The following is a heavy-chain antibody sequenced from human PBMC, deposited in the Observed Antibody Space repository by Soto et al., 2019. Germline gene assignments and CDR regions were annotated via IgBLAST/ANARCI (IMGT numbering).Heavy chain of an antibody. CDR2: IWSDGSNK. J-gene: IGHJ3*02. V-gene: IGHV3-33*01. Sequence: GGSLRLSCAASGFTFSSYGMHWVRQAPGKGLEWVAVIWSDGSNKYNGDSVKGRFTISRDNSKNTLYLQMNSLRAEDTAVYYCARFPPEDSRGYFALDIRAQRTMDTGSS. CDR3: ARFPPEDSRGYFALDI. D-gene: IGHD3-9*01. CDR1: GFTFSSYG.